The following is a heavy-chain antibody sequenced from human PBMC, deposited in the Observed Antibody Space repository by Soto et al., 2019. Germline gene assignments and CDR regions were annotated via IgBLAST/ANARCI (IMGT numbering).Heavy chain of an antibody. Sequence: PSETLSLTCAVSGGSISSSNWWSWVRQPPGKGLEWIGEIYHSGSTNYNPSLKNRVTISVDKSKNQFSLKLSSVTAADTAVYYCARTVIGCSSTSCYYYYGMDVWGQGTTVTVSS. CDR2: IYHSGST. CDR1: GGSISSSNW. V-gene: IGHV4-4*02. CDR3: ARTVIGCSSTSCYYYYGMDV. J-gene: IGHJ6*02. D-gene: IGHD2-2*01.